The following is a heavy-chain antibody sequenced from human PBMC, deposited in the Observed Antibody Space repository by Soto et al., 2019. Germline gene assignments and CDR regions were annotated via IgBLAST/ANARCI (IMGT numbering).Heavy chain of an antibody. CDR1: GGSISSSSYY. Sequence: QLQLQESGPGLVKPSETLSLTCTVSGGSISSSSYYWGWIRQPPGKGLEWIGSIYYSGSTYYNPSLKSRVTISVDTSKNQFSLKLSSVTAADTAVYYCARHLGTGGYFDYWGQGTLVTVSS. D-gene: IGHD3-10*01. CDR3: ARHLGTGGYFDY. V-gene: IGHV4-39*01. J-gene: IGHJ4*02. CDR2: IYYSGST.